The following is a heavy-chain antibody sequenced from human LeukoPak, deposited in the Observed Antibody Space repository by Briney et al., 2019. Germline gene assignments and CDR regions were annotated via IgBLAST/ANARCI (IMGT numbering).Heavy chain of an antibody. J-gene: IGHJ6*02. CDR3: ARDTGYSDYGGYGMDV. CDR1: GGSISSYD. V-gene: IGHV4-59*01. D-gene: IGHD5-12*01. CDR2: IYDSGST. Sequence: SETLSLTCTVSGGSISSYDWSWIRQPPGKGLEWIGYIYDSGSTSYNPSLKSRVTISVDTSKNQFSLKLSSVTAADTAVYYCARDTGYSDYGGYGMDVWGQGTTVTVSS.